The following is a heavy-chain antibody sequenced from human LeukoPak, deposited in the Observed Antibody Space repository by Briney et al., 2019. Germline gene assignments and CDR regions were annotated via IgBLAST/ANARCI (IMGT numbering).Heavy chain of an antibody. Sequence: SETLSLTCAANGGSFSRHFWNWIRQPPGKGLEWIGEINHSGSTNYNPSLKSRVTISVDTSKNQFSLKLSSVTAADTAVYYCAGLDVYSSSWYGDYWGQGTLVTVSS. CDR1: GGSFSRHF. CDR2: INHSGST. J-gene: IGHJ4*02. CDR3: AGLDVYSSSWYGDY. D-gene: IGHD6-13*01. V-gene: IGHV4-34*01.